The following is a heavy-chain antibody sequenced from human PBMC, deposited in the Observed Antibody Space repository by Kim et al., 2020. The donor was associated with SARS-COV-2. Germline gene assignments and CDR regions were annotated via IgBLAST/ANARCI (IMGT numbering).Heavy chain of an antibody. V-gene: IGHV1-18*01. J-gene: IGHJ4*02. CDR3: ARLRYFDWFPVYFDY. Sequence: QKLQGRVTMTTDTSTSTAYMELRSLRSDDTAVYYCARLRYFDWFPVYFDYWGQGTLVTVSS. D-gene: IGHD3-9*01.